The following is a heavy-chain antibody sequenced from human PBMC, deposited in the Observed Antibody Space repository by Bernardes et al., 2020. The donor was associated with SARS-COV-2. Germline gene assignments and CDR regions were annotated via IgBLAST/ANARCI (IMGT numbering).Heavy chain of an antibody. J-gene: IGHJ4*02. CDR3: ASSYCSGGSCYASDFDY. D-gene: IGHD2-15*01. CDR1: GGSISSGDYY. V-gene: IGHV4-30-4*01. Sequence: SETLSLTCTVSGGSISSGDYYWSWIRQPPGKGLEWIGYIYYFGSTYYNPSLKSRVTISVDTSKNQFSLKLSSVTAADTAVYYCASSYCSGGSCYASDFDYWGQGTLVTVSS. CDR2: IYYFGST.